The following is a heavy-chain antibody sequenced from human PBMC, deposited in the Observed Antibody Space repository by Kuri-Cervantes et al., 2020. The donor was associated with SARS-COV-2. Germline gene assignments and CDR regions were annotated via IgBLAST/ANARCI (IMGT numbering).Heavy chain of an antibody. J-gene: IGHJ4*02. V-gene: IGHV1-3*01. CDR1: GYTFTSYA. CDR2: INAGNGNT. CDR3: ARDLLGHFGYSSGWYGVGDY. D-gene: IGHD6-19*01. Sequence: GGSLRLSCKASGYTFTSYAMHWVRQAPGQRLEWMGWINAGNGNTKYSQKFQGRVTITRDTSTSTVYMELSSLRSEDTAVYYCARDLLGHFGYSSGWYGVGDYWGQGTLVTVSS.